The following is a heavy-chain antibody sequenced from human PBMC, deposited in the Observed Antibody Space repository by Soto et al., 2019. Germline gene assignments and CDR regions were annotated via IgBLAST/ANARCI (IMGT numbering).Heavy chain of an antibody. V-gene: IGHV3-9*01. D-gene: IGHD6-13*01. J-gene: IGHJ1*01. CDR2: INWNSGSI. Sequence: GGSLRLSCAASGFTFDDYTMHWVRQVPGKGLEWVSGINWNSGSIGYGDSVKGRFAISRDNAKNSLHLQMNSLSAEDTAFYYCVKDESINWYSGHFRHWGQGTLVTVSS. CDR3: VKDESINWYSGHFRH. CDR1: GFTFDDYT.